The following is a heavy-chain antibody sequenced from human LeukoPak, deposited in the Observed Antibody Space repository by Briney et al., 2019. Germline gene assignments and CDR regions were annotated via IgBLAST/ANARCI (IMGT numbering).Heavy chain of an antibody. D-gene: IGHD6-6*01. CDR2: IYYSGST. CDR1: GGSISSYY. Sequence: SETLSLTCTVSGGSISSYYWSWIRQPPGKGLEWIGYIYYSGSTNYNPSLKSRVTKSVDTSKNQFSLKLSSVTAADTAVYYCARASSSFLFQHWGQGTLVTVSS. CDR3: ARASSSFLFQH. J-gene: IGHJ1*01. V-gene: IGHV4-59*01.